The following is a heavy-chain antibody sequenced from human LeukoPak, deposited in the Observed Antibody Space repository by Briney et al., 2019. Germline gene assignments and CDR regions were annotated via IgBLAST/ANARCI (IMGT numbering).Heavy chain of an antibody. CDR1: GGSISSYY. J-gene: IGHJ4*02. V-gene: IGHV4-59*01. CDR2: IYYSVST. D-gene: IGHD2-15*01. Sequence: ASESLSLTCTVSGGSISSYYWSWIRQPPGKGLEWIGYIYYSVSTNYNPSLKSRVTISVDTSKNQFSLKLTSVTAADTAVYYCARGICIGGSCYSDPSDYWGQGTLVTVSS. CDR3: ARGICIGGSCYSDPSDY.